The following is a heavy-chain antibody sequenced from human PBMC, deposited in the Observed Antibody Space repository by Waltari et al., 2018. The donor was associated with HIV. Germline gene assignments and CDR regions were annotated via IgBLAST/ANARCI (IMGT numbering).Heavy chain of an antibody. D-gene: IGHD4-17*01. V-gene: IGHV3-74*01. J-gene: IGHJ4*02. Sequence: EVQLVEFGGGLVQPGGSLTLSCVTSGIPFTTYWMHWVRQAPGKGLEGVSVIKFRERESIYADYVRGRFTSARDNARNTLYLQITSLRAEDTAVYYCSSLTTRGDFLDLWGRGTLVTVSS. CDR2: IKFRERES. CDR1: GIPFTTYW. CDR3: SSLTTRGDFLDL.